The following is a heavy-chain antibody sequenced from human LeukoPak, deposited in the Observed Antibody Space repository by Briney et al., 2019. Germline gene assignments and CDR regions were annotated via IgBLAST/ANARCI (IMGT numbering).Heavy chain of an antibody. Sequence: GGSLRLSCAASGFTFSDYYMSWIRQAPGKGLEWLGRIKRETDGGTIDYAAPVKGRFTISRDDSRNTLYLQMDSLKIEDTAVYYCTTDRYYDNSELQFQHWGQGTLVTVSS. J-gene: IGHJ1*01. CDR2: IKRETDGGTI. CDR3: TTDRYYDNSELQFQH. D-gene: IGHD3-22*01. CDR1: GFTFSDYY. V-gene: IGHV3-15*01.